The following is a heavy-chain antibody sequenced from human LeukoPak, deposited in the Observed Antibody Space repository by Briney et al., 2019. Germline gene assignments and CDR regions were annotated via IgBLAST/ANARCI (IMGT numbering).Heavy chain of an antibody. CDR1: GFTFSSYA. D-gene: IGHD2-21*02. V-gene: IGHV3-23*01. Sequence: GGSLRLSCAASGFTFSSYAMSWVRQAPGKGLEWVSAISGSGGSTYYADSVKGRFTISRDNSKNTLYLQMNSLRAEDTAVYYCARDNSLRFPSRNWFDPWGQGTLVTVSS. CDR2: ISGSGGST. J-gene: IGHJ5*02. CDR3: ARDNSLRFPSRNWFDP.